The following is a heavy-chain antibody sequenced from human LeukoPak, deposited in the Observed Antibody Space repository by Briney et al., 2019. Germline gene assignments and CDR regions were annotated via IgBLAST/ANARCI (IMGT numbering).Heavy chain of an antibody. V-gene: IGHV3-48*02. Sequence: GGSLRLSCAASGFTFSSYSMNWVRQAPGKGRKWVSYISSSSSTIYYADSVKGRFTISRDNAKNSLYLQMNSLRDEDTAVYYCARGYCSGGSCYRWFDPWGQGTLVTVSS. CDR1: GFTFSSYS. CDR3: ARGYCSGGSCYRWFDP. J-gene: IGHJ5*02. CDR2: ISSSSSTI. D-gene: IGHD2-15*01.